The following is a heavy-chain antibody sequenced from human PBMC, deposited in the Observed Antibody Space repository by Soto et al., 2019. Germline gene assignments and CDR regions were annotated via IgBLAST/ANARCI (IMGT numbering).Heavy chain of an antibody. Sequence: GGSLRLSCAASGFTFSDYYMSWIRQAPGKGPEWVSYISSSSSYTNYADSVKGRFTISRDNAKNSLYLQMNSLRAEDTAVYYCARDRGYDAHDYYYNAMDVWGQGTMVTVSS. J-gene: IGHJ6*02. D-gene: IGHD2-15*01. CDR3: ARDRGYDAHDYYYNAMDV. V-gene: IGHV3-11*06. CDR2: ISSSSSYT. CDR1: GFTFSDYY.